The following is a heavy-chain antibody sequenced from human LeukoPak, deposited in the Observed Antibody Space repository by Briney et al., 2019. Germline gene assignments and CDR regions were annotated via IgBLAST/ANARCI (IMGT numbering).Heavy chain of an antibody. V-gene: IGHV4-59*01. D-gene: IGHD3-16*02. J-gene: IGHJ4*02. CDR3: ARADLLLGDLSRYDIDC. Sequence: SETLSLTCTVSGGSISIYYWSWIRQPPGKGLEWIGYVYYSGRTNFNPSLTSRVTMSVDTSKNQFSLKLSSVTAADTAVYYCARADLLLGDLSRYDIDCWGQGTLVTVSS. CDR2: VYYSGRT. CDR1: GGSISIYY.